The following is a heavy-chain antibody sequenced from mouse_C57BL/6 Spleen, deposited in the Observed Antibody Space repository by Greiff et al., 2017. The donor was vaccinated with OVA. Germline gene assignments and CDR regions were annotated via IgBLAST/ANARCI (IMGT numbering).Heavy chain of an antibody. CDR2: INPYNGDT. CDR3: ARSEGFDY. V-gene: IGHV1-20*01. Sequence: EVKLVESGPELVKPGDSVKISCKASGYSFTGYFMNWVMQSHGKSLEWIGRINPYNGDTFYNQKFKGKATLTVDKSSSTAHMELRSLTSEDSAVYYCARSEGFDYWGQGTTLTVSS. CDR1: GYSFTGYF. J-gene: IGHJ2*01.